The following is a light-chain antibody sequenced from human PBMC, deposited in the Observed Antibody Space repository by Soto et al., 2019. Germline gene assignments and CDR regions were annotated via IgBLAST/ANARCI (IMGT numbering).Light chain of an antibody. CDR3: SSYTGSNTRVL. CDR2: DVI. Sequence: QSALTQPASVSGSPGQSITISCTGTSSDIGRYNYVSWYQQHPGKAPKLMIYDVINRPSGVSSRFSGSKSGNTASLTISGLQAEDEADYYCSSYTGSNTRVLFGGGTKLTVL. J-gene: IGLJ2*01. CDR1: SSDIGRYNY. V-gene: IGLV2-14*03.